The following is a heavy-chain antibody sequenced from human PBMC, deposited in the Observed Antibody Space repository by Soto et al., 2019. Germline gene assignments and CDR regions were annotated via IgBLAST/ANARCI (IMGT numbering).Heavy chain of an antibody. CDR1: AGSSGGYY. J-gene: IGHJ6*02. D-gene: IGHD3-3*01. CDR3: ARERYDFWSGYYKDLRATGYGMDV. CDR2: INHSGST. V-gene: IGHV4-34*01. Sequence: NPSQRRSLTCSLYAGSSGGYYGSWIRQPPESWMGWIGEINHSGSTNYNPCLTSRVTISEDTSKNHFSLKLSSVTAADTAVYYCARERYDFWSGYYKDLRATGYGMDVWGQGTTVTVSS.